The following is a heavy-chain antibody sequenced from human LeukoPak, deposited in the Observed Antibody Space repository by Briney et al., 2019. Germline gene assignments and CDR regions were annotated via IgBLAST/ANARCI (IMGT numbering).Heavy chain of an antibody. Sequence: GGSLRLSCAASGFTFDDYAMHWVRQAPGKGLEWVSGISWNSGSIGYADSVKGRFTISRDNAKNSLYLQMNSLRAEDTALYYCAKQYSSSWYYFDYWGQGTLVTVSS. CDR3: AKQYSSSWYYFDY. J-gene: IGHJ4*02. CDR2: ISWNSGSI. V-gene: IGHV3-9*01. D-gene: IGHD6-13*01. CDR1: GFTFDDYA.